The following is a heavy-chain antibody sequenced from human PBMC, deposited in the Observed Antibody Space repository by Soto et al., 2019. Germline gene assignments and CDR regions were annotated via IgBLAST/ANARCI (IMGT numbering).Heavy chain of an antibody. V-gene: IGHV1-18*01. CDR1: GYNFNSYG. J-gene: IGHJ4*02. CDR2: ISANNGNT. D-gene: IGHD2-15*01. CDR3: ARDPRYCSGGSCYVVDY. Sequence: QVQLVQSGAEVKKPGASVKVSCKASGYNFNSYGISWVRQAPGQGLEWMGWISANNGNTKYAQKVQGIVTMTTDTSTSIAYMELRSLRSDDTAVYYFARDPRYCSGGSCYVVDYWGQGTLATVSS.